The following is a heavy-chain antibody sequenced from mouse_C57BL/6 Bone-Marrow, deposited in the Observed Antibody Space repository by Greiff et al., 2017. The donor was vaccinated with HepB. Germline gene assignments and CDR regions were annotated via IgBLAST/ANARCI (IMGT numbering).Heavy chain of an antibody. CDR1: GYSITSGYY. V-gene: IGHV3-6*01. CDR3: ARENSSYWFAY. CDR2: ISYDGSN. D-gene: IGHD2-12*01. Sequence: EVKLVESGPGLVKPSQSLSLTCSVTGYSITSGYYWNWIRQFPGNKLEWMGYISYDGSNNYNPSLKNRISITRDTSKNQFFLKLNSVTTEDTATYYCARENSSYWFAYWGQGTLVTVSA. J-gene: IGHJ3*01.